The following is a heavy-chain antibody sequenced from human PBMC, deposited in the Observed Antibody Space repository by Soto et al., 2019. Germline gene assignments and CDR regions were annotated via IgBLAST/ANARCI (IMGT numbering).Heavy chain of an antibody. V-gene: IGHV4-59*08. J-gene: IGHJ4*02. CDR2: MYNTGST. CDR3: ARHYTYYDILTGYSPYYFDY. CDR1: GGSISSYD. D-gene: IGHD3-9*01. Sequence: SETLSLTCTVSGGSISSYDWSWIRQPQGKGLEWIGYMYNTGSTIYNPSLKSRVTISVDTSKNQFSLKLSSVTAADTAVYYCARHYTYYDILTGYSPYYFDYWGQGTLVTVSS.